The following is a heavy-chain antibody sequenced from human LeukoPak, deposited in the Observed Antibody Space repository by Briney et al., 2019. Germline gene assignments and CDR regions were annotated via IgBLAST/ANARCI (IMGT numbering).Heavy chain of an antibody. V-gene: IGHV3-23*01. Sequence: GGALRLSCAASGFTFSSYAMSWVRQAPGKGLEGVSAISGSGGSTYYAASVKGRFTISRDNSKTTLYLQMNSLRAEDTAVYYCAKCSGYSSSWCYYFDYWGQGTLVTVSS. J-gene: IGHJ4*02. CDR1: GFTFSSYA. CDR3: AKCSGYSSSWCYYFDY. CDR2: ISGSGGST. D-gene: IGHD6-13*01.